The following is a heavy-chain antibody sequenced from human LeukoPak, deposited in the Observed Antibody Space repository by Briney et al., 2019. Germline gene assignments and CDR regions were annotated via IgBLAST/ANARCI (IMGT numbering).Heavy chain of an antibody. CDR3: ARTSGSYSHSDY. J-gene: IGHJ4*02. CDR1: GYTFTSFW. V-gene: IGHV5-51*01. D-gene: IGHD1-26*01. CDR2: IYPGDSDT. Sequence: GESLKISCKGSGYTFTSFWIGWVRQMPGKGLEWMGIIYPGDSDTRYSPSFQGQVTISVDKSINTAYLQWSSLKASDTAMYYCARTSGSYSHSDYWGQGTLVTVSS.